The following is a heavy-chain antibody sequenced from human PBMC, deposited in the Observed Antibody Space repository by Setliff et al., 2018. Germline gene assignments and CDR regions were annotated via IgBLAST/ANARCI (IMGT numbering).Heavy chain of an antibody. CDR1: GGSIGPHY. J-gene: IGHJ6*03. CDR3: ARMTGFAYMDV. V-gene: IGHV4-59*08. CDR2: IFLTGST. Sequence: ASETLSLTCTVSGGSIGPHYWSWIRQAPGKGLEWIGHIFLTGSTDYDPSFRSRATISLDTSKSQFFLKLNSVTAADTGVYYCARMTGFAYMDVWGKGTPVTV.